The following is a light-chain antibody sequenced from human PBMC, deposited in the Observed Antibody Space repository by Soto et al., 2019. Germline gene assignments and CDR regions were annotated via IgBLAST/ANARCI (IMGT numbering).Light chain of an antibody. CDR1: QGIRNN. CDR3: QKYFSVPFT. J-gene: IGKJ3*01. V-gene: IGKV1-27*01. Sequence: DIQMTQSPSSLSASAGDRVTITCRASQGIRNNLAWYQQKPGEVPKLLIYAASTLQSGVPSRFSGSGSGTDFPLTISSLQPEDVATYYCQKYFSVPFTFGPGTKVVIK. CDR2: AAS.